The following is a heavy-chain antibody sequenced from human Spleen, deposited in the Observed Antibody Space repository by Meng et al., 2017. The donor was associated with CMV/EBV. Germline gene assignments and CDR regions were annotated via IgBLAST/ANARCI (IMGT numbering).Heavy chain of an antibody. V-gene: IGHV1-18*01. CDR1: GYTFTSYG. D-gene: IGHD2-2*01. CDR3: ARAGGYCSTTSCGLFDY. CDR2: ISAYNGNT. J-gene: IGHJ4*02. Sequence: ASVKVSCKASGYTFTSYGISWVRQAPGQGLEWMGWISAYNGNTNYAQKFQGRVTMTTDTSTSTAYMELRSLRSDDTAVYYCARAGGYCSTTSCGLFDYWGQGTLVTVS.